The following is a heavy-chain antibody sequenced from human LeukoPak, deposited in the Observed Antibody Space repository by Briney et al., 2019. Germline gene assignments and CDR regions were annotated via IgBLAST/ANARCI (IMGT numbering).Heavy chain of an antibody. Sequence: SETLSLTCTVSGDSISSGDYYWNWIRQPPGKGREWIGYIYNSGSTNNNPSLKSRVTISVDTSKKQFSLKLSSVTAADTAVYYCARETPYGSGSYPFDYWGQGILVTVHS. CDR1: GDSISSGDYY. CDR2: IYNSGST. CDR3: ARETPYGSGSYPFDY. V-gene: IGHV4-61*08. D-gene: IGHD3-10*01. J-gene: IGHJ4*02.